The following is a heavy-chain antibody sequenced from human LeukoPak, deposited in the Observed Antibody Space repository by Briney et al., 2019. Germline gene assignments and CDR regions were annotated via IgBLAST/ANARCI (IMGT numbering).Heavy chain of an antibody. V-gene: IGHV1-46*01. CDR2: INPSGGST. D-gene: IGHD3-22*01. Sequence: ASVNVSCKASGYTFTSYYMHWVRQAPGQGLEWMGIINPSGGSTSYAQKFQGRVTMTRDTSTSTVYMELSSLRSEDTAVYYCARDQSGLYDSSGAFDYWGQGTLVTVSS. CDR1: GYTFTSYY. CDR3: ARDQSGLYDSSGAFDY. J-gene: IGHJ4*02.